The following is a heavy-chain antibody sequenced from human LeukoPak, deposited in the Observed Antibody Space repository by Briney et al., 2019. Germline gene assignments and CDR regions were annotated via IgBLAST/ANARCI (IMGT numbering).Heavy chain of an antibody. D-gene: IGHD2-15*01. J-gene: IGHJ5*01. CDR3: ARGALDAATPFDS. Sequence: GGSLRLSCAASGFTFSSYSMNWVRQAPGKGLEWVSSISSSSSYIYYADSLKGRFTISRDNAKKSVYLQMNSLRAEDTAVYYCARGALDAATPFDSWGQGALVTVSS. V-gene: IGHV3-21*01. CDR1: GFTFSSYS. CDR2: ISSSSSYI.